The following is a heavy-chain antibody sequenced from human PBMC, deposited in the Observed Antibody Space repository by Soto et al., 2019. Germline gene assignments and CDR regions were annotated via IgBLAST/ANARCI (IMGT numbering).Heavy chain of an antibody. D-gene: IGHD1-1*01. CDR3: TRGPRSTSTGTGAF. V-gene: IGHV3-21*01. CDR2: ISSRSDSI. J-gene: IGHJ4*02. CDR1: GFIFTSYS. Sequence: PGGSLRLSCAASGFIFTSYSMVWVRQAPGKGLEWVSSISSRSDSIYYADSVKGRFTISRDNAQNSLYLQMNSLTSEDTAVYYCTRGPRSTSTGTGAFWGQGTLVTVSS.